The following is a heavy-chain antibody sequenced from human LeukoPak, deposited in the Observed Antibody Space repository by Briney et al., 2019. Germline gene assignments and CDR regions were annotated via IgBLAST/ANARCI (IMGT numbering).Heavy chain of an antibody. J-gene: IGHJ4*02. CDR2: ISSSGSTI. CDR3: ARHHSYGSGSYYLSVDFDY. V-gene: IGHV3-11*01. CDR1: GFTFSDYY. Sequence: GGSLRLSCAASGFTFSDYYMSWIRQAPGKGLEWVSYISSSGSTIYYADSVKGRFTISRDNAKNSLYLQMNSLRAEDTAVYYCARHHSYGSGSYYLSVDFDYWGQGTLVTVSS. D-gene: IGHD3-10*01.